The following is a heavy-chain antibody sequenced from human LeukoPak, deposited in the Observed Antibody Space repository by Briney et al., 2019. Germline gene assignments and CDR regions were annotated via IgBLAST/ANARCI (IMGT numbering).Heavy chain of an antibody. J-gene: IGHJ4*02. D-gene: IGHD6-13*01. CDR2: IFYTGST. CDR3: ARQNPAVGGQGLDY. Sequence: SETLSLTCTVSGGFISGHYWSWIRQPPGKGLEWIGYIFYTGSTDYNPPLRSRITMSVDTSKNQFSLRLTSVTAADTAVYYCARQNPAVGGQGLDYWGQGILVTVSS. CDR1: GGFISGHY. V-gene: IGHV4-59*08.